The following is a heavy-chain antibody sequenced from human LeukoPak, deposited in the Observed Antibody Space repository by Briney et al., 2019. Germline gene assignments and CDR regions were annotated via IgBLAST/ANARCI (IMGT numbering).Heavy chain of an antibody. D-gene: IGHD4-17*01. CDR1: GVSFDDYY. V-gene: IGHV4-34*01. J-gene: IGHJ4*02. CDR3: TRMTTGHDY. Sequence: SETLSLTCAVSGVSFDDYYWSWVRQTPGKGLEWIGEINHSGCTNDSPSLKSRVTLSIDTSRKQFSLNLRSVTVADAGIYYCTRMTTGHDYWGQGTLVTVSS. CDR2: INHSGCT.